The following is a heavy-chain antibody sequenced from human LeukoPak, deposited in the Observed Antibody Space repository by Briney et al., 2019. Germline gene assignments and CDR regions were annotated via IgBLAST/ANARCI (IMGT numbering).Heavy chain of an antibody. CDR2: ISAYNGNT. CDR1: GYTFTSYG. D-gene: IGHD4-17*01. J-gene: IGHJ4*02. Sequence: ASVKVSCKASGYTFTSYGISWVRQAPGQGLEWMGWISAYNGNTNYAQKLQGRVTMTTDTSTSTAYMELRSLRSEDTAVYYCARDPSTVTTLDFRFDYWGQGTLVTVSS. V-gene: IGHV1-18*01. CDR3: ARDPSTVTTLDFRFDY.